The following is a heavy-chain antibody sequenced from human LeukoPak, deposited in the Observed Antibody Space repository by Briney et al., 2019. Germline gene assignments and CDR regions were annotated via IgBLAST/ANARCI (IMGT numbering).Heavy chain of an antibody. CDR2: IKQDGSEK. V-gene: IGHV3-7*03. J-gene: IGHJ2*01. CDR1: GFTFSSYW. CDR3: AKGGSGSSYWYFDL. D-gene: IGHD3-10*01. Sequence: TGGSLRLSCAASGFTFSSYWMSWVRQAPGKGLEWVANIKQDGSEKYYVDSVKGRFTISRDNAKNSLYLQMNSLRAEDTALYYCAKGGSGSSYWYFDLWGRGTLVTVSS.